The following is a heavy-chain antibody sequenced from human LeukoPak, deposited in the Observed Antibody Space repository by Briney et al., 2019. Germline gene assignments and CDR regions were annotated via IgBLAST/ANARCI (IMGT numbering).Heavy chain of an antibody. CDR1: GGSISSYY. CDR3: ARRTNSGSHAFSYVFDI. J-gene: IGHJ3*02. CDR2: IYYSGST. V-gene: IGHV4-59*01. D-gene: IGHD1-26*01. Sequence: SETLSLTCTVSGGSISSYYWTWIRQPPGKGLEWIEYIYYSGSTNYNPSLKSRVTISVDTSKNQFSLRLSSVTAADTAVYYCARRTNSGSHAFSYVFDIWGQGTIVTVSS.